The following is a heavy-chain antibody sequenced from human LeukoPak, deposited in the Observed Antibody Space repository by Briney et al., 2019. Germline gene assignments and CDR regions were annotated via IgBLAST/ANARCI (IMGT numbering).Heavy chain of an antibody. CDR1: GGSISSGSYY. CDR3: ARYYYSNYPNWFDP. CDR2: LYSSGST. J-gene: IGHJ5*02. D-gene: IGHD4-11*01. Sequence: PSETLSLTCTVSGGSISSGSYYWNWIRQPAGKGLEWIGRLYSSGSTNYNPSLKSRVTISVDTSENQFSLKLSSVTAADTAVYYCARYYYSNYPNWFDPWGQGTLVTVSS. V-gene: IGHV4-61*02.